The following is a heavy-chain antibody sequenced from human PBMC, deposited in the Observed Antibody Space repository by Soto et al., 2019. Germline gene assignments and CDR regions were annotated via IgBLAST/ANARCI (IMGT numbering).Heavy chain of an antibody. J-gene: IGHJ6*02. D-gene: IGHD4-17*01. Sequence: SETLSLTCTVSGGSISSSSYYWGWIRQPPGKGLEWIGSIYYSGSTYYNPSLKSRVTISVDTSKNQFSLKLSSVTAADTAVYYCASLRARWPPGPPGGYYYYGMDVWGQGTTVTVSS. CDR3: ASLRARWPPGPPGGYYYYGMDV. CDR1: GGSISSSSYY. CDR2: IYYSGST. V-gene: IGHV4-39*01.